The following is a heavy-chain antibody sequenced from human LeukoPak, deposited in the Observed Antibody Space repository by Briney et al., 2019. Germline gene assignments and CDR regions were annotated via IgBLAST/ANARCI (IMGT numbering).Heavy chain of an antibody. Sequence: GGSLRLSCAASGFTFSSYAMSWVRQAPGKGLEWVSAISGSGGGTYYADSVKGRFTISRDNSKNTLYLQMNSLRAEDTAVYYCAKDKLQQLVRYYFDYWGQGTLVTVSS. J-gene: IGHJ4*02. CDR3: AKDKLQQLVRYYFDY. D-gene: IGHD6-13*01. CDR1: GFTFSSYA. CDR2: ISGSGGGT. V-gene: IGHV3-23*01.